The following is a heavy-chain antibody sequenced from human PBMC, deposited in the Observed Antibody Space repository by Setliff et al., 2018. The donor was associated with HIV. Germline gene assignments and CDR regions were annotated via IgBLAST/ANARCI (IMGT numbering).Heavy chain of an antibody. CDR1: GYTFTSYG. V-gene: IGHV1-18*01. CDR2: ISTYNGNT. D-gene: IGHD6-6*01. J-gene: IGHJ6*03. CDR3: ARGSTSSWSYHYMDV. Sequence: ASVKVSCKASGYTFTSYGISWVRQAPGQGLEWMGWISTYNGNTNYAQKLQGRVTMTRDTSISTVYMELSRLRSEDTAVYFCARGSTSSWSYHYMDVWGKGTTVTVSS.